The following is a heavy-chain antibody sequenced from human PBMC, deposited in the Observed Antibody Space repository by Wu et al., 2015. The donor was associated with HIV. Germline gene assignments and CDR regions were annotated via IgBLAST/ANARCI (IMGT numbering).Heavy chain of an antibody. CDR2: IIPIFGTA. CDR1: GGTFSSYA. CDR3: ARETGPSYPRYNSGWSANGFDI. V-gene: IGHV1-69*05. J-gene: IGHJ3*02. Sequence: QVQLVQSGAEVKKPGSSVKVSCKASGGTFSSYAISWVRQAPGQGLECMGGIIPIFGTANYAQKFQDRVTITTDESTSTAYMELSSLRSEDTAMYYCARETGPSYPRYNSGWSANGFDIWAKGQVVTVSS. D-gene: IGHD6-19*01.